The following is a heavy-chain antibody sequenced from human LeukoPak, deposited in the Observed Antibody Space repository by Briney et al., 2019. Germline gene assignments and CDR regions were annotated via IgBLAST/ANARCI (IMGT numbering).Heavy chain of an antibody. CDR1: GGSISSYY. D-gene: IGHD1-26*01. CDR2: IYYSGST. V-gene: IGHV4-59*01. Sequence: PPETLSLTCTVSGGSISSYYWSWIRQPPGKGLEWIGYIYYSGSTNYNPSLKSRVTISVDTSKNQFSLKLSSVTAADTAVYYCARLPYYYGMDVWGQGTTVTVSS. CDR3: ARLPYYYGMDV. J-gene: IGHJ6*02.